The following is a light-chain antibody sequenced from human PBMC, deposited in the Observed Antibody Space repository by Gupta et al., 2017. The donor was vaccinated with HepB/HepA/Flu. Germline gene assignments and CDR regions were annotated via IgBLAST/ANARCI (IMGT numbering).Light chain of an antibody. CDR1: SGSVSTNYY. CDR2: STN. Sequence: QTVVTQEPSFSVSPGGTATLTCGLSSGSVSTNYYPSWYQQTPGQAPRTLIYSTNTRSSGVPDRFSGSILGNKAALTITGAQADDESDYYCVLYMGSGSWVFGGGTKLTVL. V-gene: IGLV8-61*01. CDR3: VLYMGSGSWV. J-gene: IGLJ3*02.